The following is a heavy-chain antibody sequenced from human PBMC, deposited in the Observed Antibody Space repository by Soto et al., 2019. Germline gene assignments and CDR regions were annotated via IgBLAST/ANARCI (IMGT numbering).Heavy chain of an antibody. CDR3: AKSGDWYFCYMDV. J-gene: IGHJ6*03. Sequence: EVQLLESGGGLVQPGGSLRLSCAASGFNFRNYAMTWVRQAPGKGLEWVSGMSGSGGRTYYADSVKGRFTVSRDDSQNTLYLQMNSLRVEDTAVYYCAKSGDWYFCYMDVWGKWTTVTVSS. CDR1: GFNFRNYA. V-gene: IGHV3-23*01. CDR2: MSGSGGRT. D-gene: IGHD3-9*01.